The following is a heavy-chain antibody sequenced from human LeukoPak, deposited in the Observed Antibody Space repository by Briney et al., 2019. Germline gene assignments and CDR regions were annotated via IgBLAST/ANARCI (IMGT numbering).Heavy chain of an antibody. D-gene: IGHD1-26*01. Sequence: GGSLRLSCAASGFTFSDYYMSWIRQAPGKGLEWLSYISGSGTSINYADSVKGRFTISRDNANNSLFLQLSSLRVDDTAMYYCVSDTVGATKRPGDYWGQGTLVTVSS. CDR3: VSDTVGATKRPGDY. J-gene: IGHJ4*02. CDR2: ISGSGTSI. V-gene: IGHV3-11*01. CDR1: GFTFSDYY.